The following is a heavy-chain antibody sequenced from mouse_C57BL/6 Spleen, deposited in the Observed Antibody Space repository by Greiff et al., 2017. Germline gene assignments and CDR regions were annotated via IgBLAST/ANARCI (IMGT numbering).Heavy chain of an antibody. Sequence: VQLQQSVAELVRPGASVKLSCTASGFNIKNTYMHWVKQRPEQGLEWIGRIDPANGNTKYAPKFQGKATITADTSSNTAYLQLSSLTSADTAIYYCARPLITTVVATNYAMDYWGQGTSVTVSS. V-gene: IGHV14-3*01. CDR1: GFNIKNTY. D-gene: IGHD1-1*01. CDR2: IDPANGNT. J-gene: IGHJ4*01. CDR3: ARPLITTVVATNYAMDY.